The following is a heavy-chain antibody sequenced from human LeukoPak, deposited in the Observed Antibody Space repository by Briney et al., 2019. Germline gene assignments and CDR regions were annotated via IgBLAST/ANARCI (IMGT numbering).Heavy chain of an antibody. Sequence: GGSLRLSCAASGFTFSSYWMHWVRQAPGKGLVWVSRINTDGSSTSYADSVKGRFTISRDNAKNTLYLQMNSLRAEDTAVYYCARGSYDFWSGYWPWGQGALVTVSS. CDR2: INTDGSST. J-gene: IGHJ5*02. D-gene: IGHD3-3*01. CDR3: ARGSYDFWSGYWP. CDR1: GFTFSSYW. V-gene: IGHV3-74*01.